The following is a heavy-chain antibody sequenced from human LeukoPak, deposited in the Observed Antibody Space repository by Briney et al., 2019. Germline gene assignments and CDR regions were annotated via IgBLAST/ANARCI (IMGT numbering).Heavy chain of an antibody. D-gene: IGHD5-18*01. CDR1: GFTFSSYW. Sequence: GRSLRLSCAAPGFTFSSYWMSWVRQAPGKGLEWVANIKQDGSEKYYVDSVKGRFTISRDNAKNSLYLQMNSLRAEDTAVYYCARDYGGYSTNDYWGQGTLVTVSS. J-gene: IGHJ4*02. CDR3: ARDYGGYSTNDY. CDR2: IKQDGSEK. V-gene: IGHV3-7*01.